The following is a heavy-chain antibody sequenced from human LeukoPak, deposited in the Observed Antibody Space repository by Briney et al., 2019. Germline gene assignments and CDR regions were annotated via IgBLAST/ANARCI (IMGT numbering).Heavy chain of an antibody. CDR3: ARAALCGSGCYYFFDY. CDR1: GYTFNAYY. V-gene: IGHV1-2*02. D-gene: IGHD2-15*01. CDR2: INLNSGGT. J-gene: IGHJ4*02. Sequence: ASVKVSCKASGYTFNAYYIHWVRHAPGQGLEWMGWINLNSGGTRYAQNFQGRVTMTKDTSISTAYMELSGLRSDDTAVYHCARAALCGSGCYYFFDYWGQGTQVTVSS.